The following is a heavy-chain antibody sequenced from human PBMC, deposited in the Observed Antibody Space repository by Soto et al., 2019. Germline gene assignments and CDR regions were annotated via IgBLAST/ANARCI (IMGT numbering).Heavy chain of an antibody. CDR2: ISYDGNSE. D-gene: IGHD6-6*01. CDR1: GFTFSTYA. V-gene: IGHV3-30-3*01. CDR3: ARTFLEALGYFDY. J-gene: IGHJ4*02. Sequence: QVQLVESGGGVVQTGGSLRLSCAASGFTFSTYALHWGRQAPGKGLEWVAVISYDGNSEYYADSVKGRFTVSRDNSKNTLYLHMNSLRGEDTAVYFCARTFLEALGYFDYWGQGTLVTVSS.